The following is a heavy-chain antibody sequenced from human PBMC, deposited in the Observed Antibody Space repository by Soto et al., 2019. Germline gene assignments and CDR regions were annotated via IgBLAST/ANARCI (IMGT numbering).Heavy chain of an antibody. CDR1: CGAINNRDYY. CDR3: ARDRPAFKSFGSGMDV. D-gene: IGHD3-16*01. CDR2: IFYSGST. J-gene: IGHJ6*02. V-gene: IGHV4-31*03. Sequence: SETLSLTCSVSCGAINNRDYYWSWIRQHPGKGLEWIGNIFYSGSTDYNPSLKGRLTISIDTSKNEFSLKLTSVTAADTAVYYCARDRPAFKSFGSGMDVWGQGTTVTVSS.